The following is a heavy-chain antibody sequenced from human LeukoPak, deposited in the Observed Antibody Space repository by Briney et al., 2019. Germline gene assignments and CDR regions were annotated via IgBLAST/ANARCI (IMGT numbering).Heavy chain of an antibody. D-gene: IGHD3-10*01. V-gene: IGHV3-30*18. Sequence: GGSLRLSCAASGFTFSSYGMHWVRQAPGKGLEWVAVISYDGSNKYYADSVKGRFTISRDNSKNTLYLQMDSLRPEDTAVYYCAKINQPFGSGSCFYYYGMGVWGQGTTVTVSS. CDR1: GFTFSSYG. CDR3: AKINQPFGSGSCFYYYGMGV. J-gene: IGHJ6*02. CDR2: ISYDGSNK.